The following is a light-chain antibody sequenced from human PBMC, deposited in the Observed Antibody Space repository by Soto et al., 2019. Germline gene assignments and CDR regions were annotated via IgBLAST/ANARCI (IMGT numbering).Light chain of an antibody. CDR2: AAS. Sequence: DIQMTHSPSSLSASVLDRVTITCLASQSISSYLNWYQQKPGKATKLLIYAASSLQSGVPSRFSGSGSGKDFTITISSLQNEDFENYYCQQSYSTPRTCGQGTKGDIK. J-gene: IGKJ1*01. V-gene: IGKV1-39*01. CDR1: QSISSY. CDR3: QQSYSTPRT.